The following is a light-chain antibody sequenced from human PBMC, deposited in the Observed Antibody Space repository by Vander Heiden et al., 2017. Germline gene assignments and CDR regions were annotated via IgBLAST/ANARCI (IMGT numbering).Light chain of an antibody. CDR3: QQYNSYSLRT. CDR1: QSISSW. CDR2: RAS. Sequence: DIQMTHSPSTLSASVGARVTHTRRDSQSISSWLPWYQQKQGKAPNLLVYRASSLESWVPARVIGSGSGTGCTLTIISLQPDDFATYYCQQYNSYSLRTFGGGTKVEIK. J-gene: IGKJ4*01. V-gene: IGKV1-5*03.